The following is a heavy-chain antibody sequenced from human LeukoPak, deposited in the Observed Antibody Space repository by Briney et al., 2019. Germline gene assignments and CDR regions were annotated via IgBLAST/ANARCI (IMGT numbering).Heavy chain of an antibody. CDR1: GFTFSSYG. CDR3: ARDGNHYGMDV. D-gene: IGHD4-23*01. CDR2: IWYDASNK. V-gene: IGHV3-33*01. J-gene: IGHJ6*02. Sequence: PGGSLRLSCAASGFTFSSYGMHWVRQAPGRGLEWVAVIWYDASNKYYADSVKGRFTISRDNSKNTLYLQMNSLRAEDTAVYYCARDGNHYGMDVWGQGTTVTVSS.